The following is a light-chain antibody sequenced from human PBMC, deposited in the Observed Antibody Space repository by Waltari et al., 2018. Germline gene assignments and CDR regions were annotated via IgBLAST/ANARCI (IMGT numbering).Light chain of an antibody. Sequence: DIQMTQSPSTLSASVGDRVTITCRASQSVSSWLAWYQQRPGKAPNLLIYKASTIESGVPSRFSGGGSGTEFTLTISSLQPDDFATYYCQQYNTYAPWTFGQGTKVEIK. CDR3: QQYNTYAPWT. CDR1: QSVSSW. CDR2: KAS. J-gene: IGKJ1*01. V-gene: IGKV1-5*03.